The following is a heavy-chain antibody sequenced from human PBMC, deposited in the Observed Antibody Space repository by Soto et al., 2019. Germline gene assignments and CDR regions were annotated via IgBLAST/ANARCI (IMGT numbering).Heavy chain of an antibody. J-gene: IGHJ4*02. V-gene: IGHV4-59*01. CDR3: ARQGNYDRSGYSGTFDY. Sequence: PSETLSRTCIISGGSIRSYYWNWMRQSPGKGLEWIGYIDDSGSTDYNPSLKSRVTISVDTSKNQFSLKMSSVTAADTAVYYCARQGNYDRSGYSGTFDYWGQGILVTVSS. D-gene: IGHD3-22*01. CDR1: GGSIRSYY. CDR2: IDDSGST.